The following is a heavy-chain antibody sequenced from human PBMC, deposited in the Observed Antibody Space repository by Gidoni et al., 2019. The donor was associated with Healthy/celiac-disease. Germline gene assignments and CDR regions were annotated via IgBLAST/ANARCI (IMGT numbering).Heavy chain of an antibody. CDR2: IIPIFGTA. D-gene: IGHD2-15*01. V-gene: IGHV1-69*01. Sequence: QVQLVQSGAEVKKPGSSVKVSCKASGGTFSSYAISWVRQAPGQWLEWMGGIIPIFGTANYAQKFQGRVTITADESTSTAYMELSSLRSEDTAVYYCARGFLEVVAAPVHHFYYYGMDVWGQGTTVTVSS. CDR3: ARGFLEVVAAPVHHFYYYGMDV. J-gene: IGHJ6*02. CDR1: GGTFSSYA.